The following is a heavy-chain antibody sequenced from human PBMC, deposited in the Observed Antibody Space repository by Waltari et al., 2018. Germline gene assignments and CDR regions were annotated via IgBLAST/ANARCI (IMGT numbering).Heavy chain of an antibody. Sequence: EVQLVESGGGLVQPGGSLRLSCAASGFTFSSYGMSWVRQAPGKGLEWVANIKQDGSEKYYVDSVKGRFTISRDNAKNSLYLQMNSLRAEDTAVYYCARDRFVGGRWGQGTLVTVSS. CDR3: ARDRFVGGR. CDR2: IKQDGSEK. J-gene: IGHJ4*02. CDR1: GFTFSSYG. V-gene: IGHV3-7*03.